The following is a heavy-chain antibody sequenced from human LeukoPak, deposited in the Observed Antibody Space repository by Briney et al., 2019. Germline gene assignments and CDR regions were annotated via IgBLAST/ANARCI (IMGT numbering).Heavy chain of an antibody. Sequence: GGSPRLSCAASGFTFSSYWMSWVRQAPGKGLEWVANIKQDGSEKYYVDSVKGRFTISRDNAKNSLYLQMNSLRAEDTAVYYCARVGLDDILTGPDDYWGQGTLVTVSS. V-gene: IGHV3-7*01. J-gene: IGHJ4*02. CDR2: IKQDGSEK. CDR3: ARVGLDDILTGPDDY. CDR1: GFTFSSYW. D-gene: IGHD3-9*01.